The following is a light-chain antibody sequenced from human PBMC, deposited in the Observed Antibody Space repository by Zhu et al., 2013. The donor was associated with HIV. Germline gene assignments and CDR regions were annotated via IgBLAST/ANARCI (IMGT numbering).Light chain of an antibody. Sequence: DVQLTQAPSFISASVGDRVIITCRASQAINTYVAWYQQRPGKAPNLLVYAASTTQSGVPSRFGGRGSGTEFTLTIDSLQPEDFATYYCQHVNNNAAFGPGTKVDV. CDR3: QHVNNNAA. J-gene: IGKJ3*01. CDR2: AAS. V-gene: IGKV1-9*01. CDR1: QAINTY.